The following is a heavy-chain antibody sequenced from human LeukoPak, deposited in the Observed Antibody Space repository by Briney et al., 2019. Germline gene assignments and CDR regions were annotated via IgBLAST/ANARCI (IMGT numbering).Heavy chain of an antibody. V-gene: IGHV3-23*01. Sequence: PGGSLRLSCAASGFTFSSYAMSWVRQAPGKGLEWVSAISGSGGSTYYADSVKGRFTISRDNSKNTLYLQMNSLRAEDTAVYYCGKDRLSQLGELTDYWGREPWSPSPQ. J-gene: IGHJ4*02. CDR3: GKDRLSQLGELTDY. CDR1: GFTFSSYA. D-gene: IGHD1-7*01. CDR2: ISGSGGST.